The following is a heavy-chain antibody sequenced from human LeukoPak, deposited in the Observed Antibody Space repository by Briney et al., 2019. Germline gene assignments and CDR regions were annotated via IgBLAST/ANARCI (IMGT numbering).Heavy chain of an antibody. V-gene: IGHV4-39*01. CDR2: IYYSGNT. D-gene: IGHD6-19*01. J-gene: IGHJ4*02. CDR1: GFTFSSYS. CDR3: ARHGSGWYYFDY. Sequence: GSLRLSCAASGFTFSSYSMNWIRQPPGKGLEWIGSIYYSGNTYYNPSLKSRVTISVDTSKNQLSLKLSSVTAADTAVYYCARHGSGWYYFDYWGQGTLVTVSS.